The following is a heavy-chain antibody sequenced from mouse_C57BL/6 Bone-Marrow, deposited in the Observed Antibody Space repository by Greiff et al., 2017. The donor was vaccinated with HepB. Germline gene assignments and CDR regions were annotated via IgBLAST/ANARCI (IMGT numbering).Heavy chain of an antibody. CDR3: ARGGYAMYY. CDR1: GFTFSSYG. J-gene: IGHJ4*01. V-gene: IGHV5-6*01. CDR2: ISSGGSYT. Sequence: EVKVVESGGDLVKPGGSLKLSCAASGFTFSSYGMSWVRQTPDKRLEWVATISSGGSYTYYPDSVKGRFTISRDNAKNTLYLQMSSLKSEDTAMYYCARGGYAMYYWGQGNSVTASS.